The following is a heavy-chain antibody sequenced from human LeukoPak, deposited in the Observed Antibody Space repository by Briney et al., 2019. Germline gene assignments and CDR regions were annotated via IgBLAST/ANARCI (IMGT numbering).Heavy chain of an antibody. Sequence: ASVKVSCKVSGYTLTELSMLWVRQAPGKGLEWMGGFDPEDGETIYAQKFQGRVTMTEDTSTDTAYMELSSLRSEDTAVYYCARADSGSPRHRDKRPSYDYWGQGTLVTVSS. CDR3: ARADSGSPRHRDKRPSYDY. CDR2: FDPEDGET. CDR1: GYTLTELS. D-gene: IGHD1-26*01. V-gene: IGHV1-24*01. J-gene: IGHJ4*02.